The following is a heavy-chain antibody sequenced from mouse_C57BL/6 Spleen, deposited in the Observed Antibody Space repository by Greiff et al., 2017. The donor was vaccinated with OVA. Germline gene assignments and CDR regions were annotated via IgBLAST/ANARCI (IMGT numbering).Heavy chain of an antibody. Sequence: QVQLKESGPELVKPGASVKISCKASGYAFSSSWMNWVKQRPGKGLEWIGRIYPGDGDTNYNGKFKGKATLTADKSSSTAYMQLSSLTSEDSAVYFCAREGDLRLAWFAYWGQGTLVTVSA. CDR1: GYAFSSSW. J-gene: IGHJ3*01. CDR3: AREGDLRLAWFAY. D-gene: IGHD3-2*02. CDR2: IYPGDGDT. V-gene: IGHV1-82*01.